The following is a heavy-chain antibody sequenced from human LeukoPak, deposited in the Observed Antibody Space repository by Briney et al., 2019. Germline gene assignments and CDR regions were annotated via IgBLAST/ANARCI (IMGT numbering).Heavy chain of an antibody. CDR3: VRHVARAFDI. CDR2: INHSGSS. V-gene: IGHV4-34*01. J-gene: IGHJ3*02. CDR1: GGSFTNYY. Sequence: ASETLSLTCAVYGGSFTNYYWSWIRQPPGKGLEWIGEINHSGSSKYNPSLKSRVTISIDASKNQLSLKLSSVTAADTAVYSCVRHVARAFDIWGQGTKVTVSS.